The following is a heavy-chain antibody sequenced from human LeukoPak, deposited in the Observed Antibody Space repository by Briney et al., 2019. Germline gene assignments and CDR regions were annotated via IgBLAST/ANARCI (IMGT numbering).Heavy chain of an antibody. CDR1: GFTFSSYS. J-gene: IGHJ5*02. D-gene: IGHD3-22*01. V-gene: IGHV3-21*01. CDR2: ISSSSSYI. CDR3: ARDRAYYDSSGYYPNWFDP. Sequence: GGSLRLSCAASGFTFSSYSMNWVRQAPGKGLEWVSSISSSSSYIYYADSVKGRFTIPRDNAKNSLYLQMNSLRAEDTAVYYCARDRAYYDSSGYYPNWFDPWGQGTLVTVSS.